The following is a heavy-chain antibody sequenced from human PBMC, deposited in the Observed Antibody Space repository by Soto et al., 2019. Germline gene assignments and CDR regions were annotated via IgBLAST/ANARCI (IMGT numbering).Heavy chain of an antibody. CDR2: ISSSSGTI. D-gene: IGHD1-26*01. J-gene: IGHJ4*02. Sequence: EVQLVESGGGLVQPGGSLRLSCAASGFTFSSYSMNWVRQAPGKGLEWVSYISSSSGTIYYADSVKGRFTISRDNAKNSLYLQMNSLRDEDTAVYYCAREPKSYLVYFDYWGQGTLVTVSS. CDR1: GFTFSSYS. V-gene: IGHV3-48*02. CDR3: AREPKSYLVYFDY.